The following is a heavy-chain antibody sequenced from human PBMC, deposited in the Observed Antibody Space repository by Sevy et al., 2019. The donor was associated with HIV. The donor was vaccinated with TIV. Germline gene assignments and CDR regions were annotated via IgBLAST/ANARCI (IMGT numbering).Heavy chain of an antibody. J-gene: IGHJ4*02. CDR3: TTRPYGSIIDY. Sequence: GGSLRLSCGGSGFNISSASMNWVRQAPGKGLEWVGRIKGKTDGETTDYAAPVKGRFIISRDDSGKTVYVQLNSVKTEDTAMYFCTTRPYGSIIDYWGQGTLVTDSS. CDR2: IKGKTDGETT. V-gene: IGHV3-15*07. D-gene: IGHD3-10*01. CDR1: GFNISSAS.